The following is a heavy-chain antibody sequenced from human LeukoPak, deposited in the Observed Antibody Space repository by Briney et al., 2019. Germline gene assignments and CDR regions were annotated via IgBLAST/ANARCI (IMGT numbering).Heavy chain of an antibody. J-gene: IGHJ4*02. CDR1: GFTFSSYA. D-gene: IGHD6-19*01. V-gene: IGHV3-23*01. CDR2: ISGSGGST. CDR3: AKDAMAGTPGARSGYFDY. Sequence: GGSLRLSCAASGFTFSSYAMSWVRQAPGKGVEWVSAISGSGGSTYYADSVKGRFTISRDNSKNTLYLQMNSLRAEDTAVYYCAKDAMAGTPGARSGYFDYWGQGTLVTVSS.